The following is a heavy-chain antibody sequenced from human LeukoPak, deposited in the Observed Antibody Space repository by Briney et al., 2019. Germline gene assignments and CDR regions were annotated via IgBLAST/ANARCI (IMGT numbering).Heavy chain of an antibody. V-gene: IGHV4-61*01. CDR2: IYYSGST. CDR1: GGSVSSGSYY. CDR3: AEVGTNYYGMDV. J-gene: IGHJ6*02. D-gene: IGHD1-1*01. Sequence: SQTLSLTCTVSGGSVSSGSYYWSWIRQPPGKGLEWIGYIYYSGSTNYNPSLKSRVTISVDTSKNQFSLKLSSVTAADTAVYYCAEVGTNYYGMDVWGQGTTVTVSS.